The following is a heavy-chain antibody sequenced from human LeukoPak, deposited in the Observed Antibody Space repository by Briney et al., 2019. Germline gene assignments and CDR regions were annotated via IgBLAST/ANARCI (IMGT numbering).Heavy chain of an antibody. CDR3: ARARVLLWFGELDY. D-gene: IGHD3-10*01. CDR1: GFTFTNYA. Sequence: GGSLRLSCAASGFTFTNYAMTWVRQAPGKGLEWVSVIYSGGSTYYADSVKGRFTISRDNSKNTLYLQMNSLRAEDMAVYYCARARVLLWFGELDYWGQGTLVTVSS. V-gene: IGHV3-53*01. CDR2: IYSGGST. J-gene: IGHJ4*02.